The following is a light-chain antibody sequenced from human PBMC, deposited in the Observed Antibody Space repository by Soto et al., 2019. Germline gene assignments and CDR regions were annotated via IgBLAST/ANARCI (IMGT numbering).Light chain of an antibody. J-gene: IGKJ1*01. V-gene: IGKV1-39*01. CDR2: AAS. Sequence: DIQMTQSPSSLSASVGDRLTITCRASQSISNYLNWYQQKPGKAPKLLIYAASSLQSGVPSRFSGSGSGTDFTLTNSSLQPEDFATYYCQQTYSTPRTFGQGTKVEIK. CDR3: QQTYSTPRT. CDR1: QSISNY.